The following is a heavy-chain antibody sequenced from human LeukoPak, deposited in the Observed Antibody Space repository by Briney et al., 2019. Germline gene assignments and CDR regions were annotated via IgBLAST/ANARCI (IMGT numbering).Heavy chain of an antibody. D-gene: IGHD1-26*01. J-gene: IGHJ4*02. CDR3: ASGGSYEGSIEY. Sequence: SEALSLTCAVHLGPFSGYYWSGIRQPPGKGREGIGEINHSGSTTYKPSSKSRVTISVETSKNQFSLKLSYVPAADTAVYYCASGGSYEGSIEYWGQGTLVTVSS. CDR2: INHSGST. V-gene: IGHV4-34*01. CDR1: LGPFSGYY.